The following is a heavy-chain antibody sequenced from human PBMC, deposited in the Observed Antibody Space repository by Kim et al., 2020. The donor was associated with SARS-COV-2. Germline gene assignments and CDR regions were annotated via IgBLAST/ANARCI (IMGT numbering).Heavy chain of an antibody. D-gene: IGHD2-2*01. CDR3: ARDRVGVPAYNAD. J-gene: IGHJ4*01. V-gene: IGHV3-21*04. CDR1: GFTFTSYS. CDR2: ISSGGGST. Sequence: GGSLRLSCAASGFTFTSYSMTWVRQAPGKGLEWVSYISSGGGSTYYADSVKGRFTISRDNPKNSLYLQMNSLRAEDTAVYDCARDRVGVPAYNADWGHG.